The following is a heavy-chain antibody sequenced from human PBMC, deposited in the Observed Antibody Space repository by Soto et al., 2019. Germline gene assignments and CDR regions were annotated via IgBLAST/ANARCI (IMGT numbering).Heavy chain of an antibody. CDR3: AKNRGGGSYTNWPVAV. CDR1: GFMFSCCA. V-gene: IGHV3-23*01. CDR2: IHGDGDNS. Sequence: EVQLLDSGGGLVQPGGSLRLSCAASGFMFSCCAMSWVRQAPGKGLEWVSTIHGDGDNSHYTDSVEGRFTISRDNSRNTLYLQMNSLRGDDTAVYYCAKNRGGGSYTNWPVAVWGGGTLVTVSS. J-gene: IGHJ2*01. D-gene: IGHD1-26*01.